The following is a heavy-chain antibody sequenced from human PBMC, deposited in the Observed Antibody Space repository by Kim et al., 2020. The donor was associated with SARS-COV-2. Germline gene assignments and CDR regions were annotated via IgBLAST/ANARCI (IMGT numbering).Heavy chain of an antibody. CDR1: GFTFSDYY. Sequence: GGSLRLSCAASGFTFSDYYMSWIRQAPGKGLEWVSYISSSSSYTNYADSVKGRFTISRDNAKNSLYLQMNSLRAEDTAVYYCARRYYYDSSGYYCDLWGRGTLVTVSS. V-gene: IGHV3-11*03. CDR3: ARRYYYDSSGYYCDL. J-gene: IGHJ2*01. D-gene: IGHD3-22*01. CDR2: ISSSSSYT.